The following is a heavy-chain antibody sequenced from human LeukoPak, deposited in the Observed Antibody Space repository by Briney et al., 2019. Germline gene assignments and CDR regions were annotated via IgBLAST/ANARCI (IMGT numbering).Heavy chain of an antibody. CDR3: ARGIVVVAATLVYYFDY. J-gene: IGHJ4*02. D-gene: IGHD2-15*01. CDR1: GGSISSYN. CDR2: IYTSGST. Sequence: SETLSLTCTVPGGSISSYNWSWIRQPAGKGLEWIGRIYTSGSTNYNPSLKSRVTMSVDTSKNQFSLKLSSVTAADTAVYYCARGIVVVAATLVYYFDYWGQGTLVTVSS. V-gene: IGHV4-4*07.